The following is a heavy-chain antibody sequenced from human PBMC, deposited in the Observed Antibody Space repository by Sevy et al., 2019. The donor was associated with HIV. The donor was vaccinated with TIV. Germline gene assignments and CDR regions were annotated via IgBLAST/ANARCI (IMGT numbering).Heavy chain of an antibody. Sequence: ASVKVSCKASGYTSTSYDINWVRQATGQGLEWMGWMNPNSGNTGYAQKFQGRVTMTRNTSISTAYMELSSLRSEDTAVYYCARGSITIFGVVIRIWNGAFDIWGQGTMVTVSS. J-gene: IGHJ3*02. CDR3: ARGSITIFGVVIRIWNGAFDI. CDR1: GYTSTSYD. D-gene: IGHD3-3*01. V-gene: IGHV1-8*01. CDR2: MNPNSGNT.